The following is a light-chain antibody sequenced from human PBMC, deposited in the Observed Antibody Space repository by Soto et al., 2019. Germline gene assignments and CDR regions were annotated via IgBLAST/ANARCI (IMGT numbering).Light chain of an antibody. CDR1: QGIRSY. V-gene: IGKV1-9*01. Sequence: SQWTQSPSSLSASVGDRVTITFLASQGIRSYLTWYQQKPGKAPKVLIYAASTLQTGVPSRFSGSGSGTDFTLTISSLQPEAFATYSSQPLNSYPITFRQATRLE. J-gene: IGKJ5*01. CDR3: QPLNSYPIT. CDR2: AAS.